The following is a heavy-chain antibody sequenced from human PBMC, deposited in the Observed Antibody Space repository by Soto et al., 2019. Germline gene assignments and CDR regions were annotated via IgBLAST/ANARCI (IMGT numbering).Heavy chain of an antibody. D-gene: IGHD3-22*01. CDR3: TRDDYDCSGYSHFDY. V-gene: IGHV1-18*01. Sequence: QVQLVQSGAEVKKPGASVKVSCKASGYTFTNYGISWVRQAPGRGLEWVGWISAYNGDASYEQKFQDRVKMTTDTPTTTAYMQLRSLRPDDTSVYYCTRDDYDCSGYSHFDYWSQGALVTVSS. J-gene: IGHJ4*02. CDR1: GYTFTNYG. CDR2: ISAYNGDA.